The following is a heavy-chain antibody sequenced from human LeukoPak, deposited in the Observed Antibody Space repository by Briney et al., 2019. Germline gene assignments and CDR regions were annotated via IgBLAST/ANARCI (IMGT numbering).Heavy chain of an antibody. V-gene: IGHV4-59*01. CDR2: IHYSGKT. D-gene: IGHD3-16*01. CDR3: ARGAGGPDY. CDR1: GASISSSY. J-gene: IGHJ4*02. Sequence: SETLSLTCAVSGASISSSYWSWIRQPPGKGLECIGYIHYSGKTKYNPSLESRVTISVDTSKNHFSLRMNSVTAADTAIYYCARGAGGPDYWGQGTLVTVSS.